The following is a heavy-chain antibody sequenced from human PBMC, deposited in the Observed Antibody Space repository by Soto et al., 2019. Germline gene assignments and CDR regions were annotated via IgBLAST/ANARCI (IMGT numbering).Heavy chain of an antibody. CDR2: IFPNGRDK. Sequence: QVQLVQSGGGVVQPGRSLRLSCAASGFNFNTYFMHWVRQAPGKGLEWVAMIFPNGRDKEYADSVKGRFTISRDNSNSRMYLQMDSLRPEETAVYYCARDDEHGSNWDLAYWGQGDLVTVSS. V-gene: IGHV3-30*13. D-gene: IGHD1-26*01. J-gene: IGHJ4*02. CDR3: ARDDEHGSNWDLAY. CDR1: GFNFNTYF.